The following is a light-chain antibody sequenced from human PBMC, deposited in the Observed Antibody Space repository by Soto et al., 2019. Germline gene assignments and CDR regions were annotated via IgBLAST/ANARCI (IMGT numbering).Light chain of an antibody. CDR3: QHYDSLPIT. J-gene: IGKJ5*01. V-gene: IGKV3-20*01. Sequence: IVVTQSPATLAVCPGERASLSCRASQSVSSNLAWYQQKPGQAPRLLIYGASTRATGIPDRFSGSGSGTDFTLTISRLEPEDFAVFYCQHYDSLPITFGQGTRLEIK. CDR2: GAS. CDR1: QSVSSN.